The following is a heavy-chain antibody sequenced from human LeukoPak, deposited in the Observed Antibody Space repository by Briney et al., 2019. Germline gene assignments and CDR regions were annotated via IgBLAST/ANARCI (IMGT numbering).Heavy chain of an antibody. V-gene: IGHV1-18*01. CDR1: GYSFTNYG. Sequence: ASVKVSCKTSGYSFTNYGITWVRQAPGQGLEWMGWISGYNSKPFYAQNFQGRVTMTTDTSTSTVYMEVRSLRSDDTAVYYCAKWVRDSSGYHDYWGQGTLVTVSS. CDR2: ISGYNSKP. CDR3: AKWVRDSSGYHDY. J-gene: IGHJ4*02. D-gene: IGHD3-22*01.